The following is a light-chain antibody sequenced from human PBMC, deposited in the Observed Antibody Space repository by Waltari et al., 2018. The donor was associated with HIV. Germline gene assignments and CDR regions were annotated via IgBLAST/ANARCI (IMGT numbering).Light chain of an antibody. V-gene: IGKV3-11*01. J-gene: IGKJ3*01. CDR1: QSVSSY. CDR2: DAS. Sequence: EIVLTQSPATLSLSPGERATLSCRASQSVSSYLAWYQQKPGQAPRLLIYDASNRATGIPARFSGSGSGTDFTLTISSLEPEDFAVYYCQQYYSSPQTFGPGTKVDIK. CDR3: QQYYSSPQT.